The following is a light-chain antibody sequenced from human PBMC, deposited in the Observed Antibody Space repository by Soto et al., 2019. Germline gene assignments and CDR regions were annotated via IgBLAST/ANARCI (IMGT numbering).Light chain of an antibody. Sequence: DIQMTQSPSSLSASVGDTVTITCRASQTTNNYLNWYQLKPGKAPKLLIYASSTLHTGVPSRFAHSGSGTDFTLTIISLKPEDYATYSCKQSYTMPYGFGPATKVEIK. CDR1: QTTNNY. CDR3: KQSYTMPYG. J-gene: IGKJ2*03. V-gene: IGKV1-39*01. CDR2: ASS.